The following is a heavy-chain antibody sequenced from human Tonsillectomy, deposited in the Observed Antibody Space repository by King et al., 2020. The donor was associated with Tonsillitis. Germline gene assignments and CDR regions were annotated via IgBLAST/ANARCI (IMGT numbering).Heavy chain of an antibody. D-gene: IGHD2-21*01. J-gene: IGHJ4*02. V-gene: IGHV4-61*02. CDR1: GCSINSGSYS. CDR2: MFTSGSA. CDR3: ASRASTDY. Sequence: VQLQESGPGLVKPSQTLSLTCTVSGCSINSGSYSWGGIRQPAGRGLEWSVRMFTSGSANYNPSLKNRSTLSVDTSKNQFSLKLSSVTAADTAIYYCASRASTDYWGQGVLVTVSS.